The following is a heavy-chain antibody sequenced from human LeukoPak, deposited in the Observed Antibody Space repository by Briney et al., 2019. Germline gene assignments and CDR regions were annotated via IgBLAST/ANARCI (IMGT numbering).Heavy chain of an antibody. J-gene: IGHJ4*02. CDR3: AKEGSSGWIPTRHFDH. Sequence: PGGSLRLSCAASGFTVSSNYMSWVRQAPGKGLEWVSVIYSGGSTYYADSVKGRFTISRDNAKNTLSLQMSSLRAEDTAVYYCAKEGSSGWIPTRHFDHWGLGTLVTVSS. CDR2: IYSGGST. D-gene: IGHD6-19*01. V-gene: IGHV3-53*01. CDR1: GFTVSSNY.